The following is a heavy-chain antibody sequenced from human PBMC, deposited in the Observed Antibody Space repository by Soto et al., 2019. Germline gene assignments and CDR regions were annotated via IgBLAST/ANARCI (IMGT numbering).Heavy chain of an antibody. J-gene: IGHJ3*02. D-gene: IGHD3-3*01. V-gene: IGHV4-59*01. Sequence: SETLSLTCTVSGASITSSYWSWIRQPPGKGLEWIGYIYYSGSTNYNPSLKSRVTISVDTSKNQFSLKLSSVTAADTAVYYCARTLYDFWSAQYPRAFDIWGQGTMVT. CDR2: IYYSGST. CDR3: ARTLYDFWSAQYPRAFDI. CDR1: GASITSSY.